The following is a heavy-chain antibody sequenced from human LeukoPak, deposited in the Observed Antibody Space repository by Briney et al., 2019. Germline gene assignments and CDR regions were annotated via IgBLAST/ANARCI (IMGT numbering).Heavy chain of an antibody. CDR3: ARDGGAVAGRFDY. D-gene: IGHD6-19*01. CDR1: GGTFNSYA. J-gene: IGHJ4*02. CDR2: IIPIFGTA. V-gene: IGHV1-69*01. Sequence: GSSVKVSCKASGGTFNSYAISWVRQAPGQGLEWMGGIIPIFGTANYAQKFQGRVTITADESTSTAYMELSSLRSEDTAVYYCARDGGAVAGRFDYWGQGTLVTVSS.